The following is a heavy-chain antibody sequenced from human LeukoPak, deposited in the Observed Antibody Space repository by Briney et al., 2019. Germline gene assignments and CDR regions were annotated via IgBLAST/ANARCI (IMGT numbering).Heavy chain of an antibody. Sequence: PSETLSLTCAVYGGSFTGYYWSWIRQPAGKGLEWIGRIYTSGSTNYNPSLKSRVAISVDTSKNQFSLKLSSVTAADTAVYYCARGAYDFWSGYYTRAFDCWGQGTLVTVSS. J-gene: IGHJ4*02. D-gene: IGHD3-3*01. CDR1: GGSFTGYY. CDR3: ARGAYDFWSGYYTRAFDC. V-gene: IGHV4-59*10. CDR2: IYTSGST.